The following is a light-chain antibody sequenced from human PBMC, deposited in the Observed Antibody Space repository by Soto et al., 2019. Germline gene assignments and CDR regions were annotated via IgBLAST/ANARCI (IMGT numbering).Light chain of an antibody. CDR1: QSLLYSSNNRYY. Sequence: DIVMTQSPDSLAVSLGETATINCKSSQSLLYSSNNRYYLVWYQHKPGQPPKLLIYWASTRELGVPDRFSGSGSGTDFTLTISRLQAEDVAVYYCQQYISTPITFSQGTRVEIK. V-gene: IGKV4-1*01. CDR2: WAS. J-gene: IGKJ5*01. CDR3: QQYISTPIT.